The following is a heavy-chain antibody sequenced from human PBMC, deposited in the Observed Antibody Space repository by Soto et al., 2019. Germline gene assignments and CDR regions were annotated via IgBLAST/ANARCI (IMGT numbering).Heavy chain of an antibody. Sequence: GGSLRRSCAASGFTFSSYAMNWVRQAPGKGLEWLSAISGSGGSTNYADSVKGRFTISRDNSKNTLYLQMSSLSAEDTAVYYCAKDREYSYGYDCFDYWGQGTLVTVSS. CDR2: ISGSGGST. J-gene: IGHJ4*02. V-gene: IGHV3-23*01. CDR1: GFTFSSYA. D-gene: IGHD5-18*01. CDR3: AKDREYSYGYDCFDY.